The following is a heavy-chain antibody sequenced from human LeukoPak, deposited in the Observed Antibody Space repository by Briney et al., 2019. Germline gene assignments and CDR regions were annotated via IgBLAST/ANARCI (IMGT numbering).Heavy chain of an antibody. Sequence: ASVKVSCKASGYTFTSYDINWVPQATGQGLELMGWMNPNSGNTGYAQKFQGRVTMTRNTSISTAYMELSSLRSEDTAVYYCARGLTNRTITILGVVNPYYYYYYMDVWGKGTTVTVSS. CDR1: GYTFTSYD. V-gene: IGHV1-8*01. D-gene: IGHD3-3*01. CDR3: ARGLTNRTITILGVVNPYYYYYYMDV. J-gene: IGHJ6*03. CDR2: MNPNSGNT.